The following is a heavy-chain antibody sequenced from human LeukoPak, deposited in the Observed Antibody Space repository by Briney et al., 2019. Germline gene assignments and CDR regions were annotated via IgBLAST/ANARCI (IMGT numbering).Heavy chain of an antibody. Sequence: GGSLRLSCAASGFTFSSYSMNWVRQAPGKGLEWVSYISSSSSTIYYADSGKGRFTISRDNAKKSLYLQMNSLRDDDTALYYCARDSPSYGSGTYYIDYWGQGTLVTVSS. J-gene: IGHJ4*02. CDR1: GFTFSSYS. V-gene: IGHV3-48*02. CDR3: ARDSPSYGSGTYYIDY. D-gene: IGHD3-10*01. CDR2: ISSSSSTI.